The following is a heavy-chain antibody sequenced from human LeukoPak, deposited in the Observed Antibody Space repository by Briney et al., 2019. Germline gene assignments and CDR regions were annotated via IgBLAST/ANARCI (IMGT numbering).Heavy chain of an antibody. J-gene: IGHJ5*02. Sequence: ASVKVSCKASGYAFTTYDINWVRQATGQGPEWMGWMNPNSGSTGYTQNFQGRVTMTRNTSISTAYMELSSLKSEDTAVYYCARGRGSGHKENWFDPWGQGTLVTVSS. CDR2: MNPNSGST. V-gene: IGHV1-8*01. CDR1: GYAFTTYD. CDR3: ARGRGSGHKENWFDP. D-gene: IGHD6-19*01.